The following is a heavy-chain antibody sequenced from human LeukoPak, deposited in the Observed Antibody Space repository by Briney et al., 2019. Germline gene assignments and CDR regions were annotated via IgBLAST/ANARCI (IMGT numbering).Heavy chain of an antibody. D-gene: IGHD1-26*01. V-gene: IGHV3-30*02. CDR3: AKDFYDERWEPSLIPFDY. CDR2: IRYDGSNK. J-gene: IGHJ4*02. CDR1: GFTFSTYG. Sequence: GGSLRLSCAASGFTFSTYGMYWVRQAPGKGLEWVSFIRYDGSNKYYADSVKGRFTISRDNSKNTLYLQMNSLRAEDTAVYYCAKDFYDERWEPSLIPFDYWGQGTLVTVSS.